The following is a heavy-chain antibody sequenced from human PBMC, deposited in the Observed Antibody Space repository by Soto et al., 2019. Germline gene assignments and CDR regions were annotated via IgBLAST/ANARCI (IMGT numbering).Heavy chain of an antibody. CDR2: MIPIFGTA. D-gene: IGHD3-22*01. CDR3: AIGFGGDSSGYYYPLGL. V-gene: IGHV1-69*13. Sequence: SVKVSCQASGGTFSKSSIHWVRPAPGKGFECVGGMIPIFGTANYSQKFQGRVTITADESTSTFYMELSCLRSEDTAVYYCAIGFGGDSSGYYYPLGLWGQGTLVTVSS. CDR1: GGTFSKSS. J-gene: IGHJ4*02.